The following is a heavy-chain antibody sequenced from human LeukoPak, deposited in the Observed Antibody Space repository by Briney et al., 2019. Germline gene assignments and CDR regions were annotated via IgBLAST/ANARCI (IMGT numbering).Heavy chain of an antibody. Sequence: GASVKVSCKASGYTFTSYGISWVRQAPGQGLEWMGWINTNTGNPTYAQGFTGHFVFSLDTSVSTAYLQISSLKAEDTAVYYCARSPRVVPAAIPGYWGQGTLVTVSS. V-gene: IGHV7-4-1*02. D-gene: IGHD2-2*01. J-gene: IGHJ4*02. CDR3: ARSPRVVPAAIPGY. CDR2: INTNTGNP. CDR1: GYTFTSYG.